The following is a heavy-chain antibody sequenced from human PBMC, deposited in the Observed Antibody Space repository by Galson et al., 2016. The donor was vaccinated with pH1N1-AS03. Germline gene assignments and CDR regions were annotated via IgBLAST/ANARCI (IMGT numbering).Heavy chain of an antibody. CDR3: ARQRTGTTRGAALYR. CDR2: FSGSGDKT. D-gene: IGHD1-7*01. CDR1: GFTFNTYA. Sequence: SLRLSCAASGFTFNTYAMNWVRQASGKGLEWVSSFSGSGDKTYYADSVKGRFTVSRDNSNNTLYLQMNSLRAGDTAVYYCARQRTGTTRGAALYRWGQGTMVTVSS. V-gene: IGHV3-23*01. J-gene: IGHJ3*02.